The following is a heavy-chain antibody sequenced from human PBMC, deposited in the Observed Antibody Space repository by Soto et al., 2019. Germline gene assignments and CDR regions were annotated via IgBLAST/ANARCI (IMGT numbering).Heavy chain of an antibody. D-gene: IGHD3-10*01. V-gene: IGHV1-69*19. CDR2: ISPMFGAA. J-gene: IGHJ4*02. Sequence: QVQLVQSGAEMKKPGSSVKVSCQSSGGTFNTYAMNWVRQAPGQGPEWMGDISPMFGAANYAPKFQGRFTITADESTGTSYMQLSSLTSEDTALYFCAREVQVHTPAFVYRGQGTLVTVSS. CDR3: AREVQVHTPAFVY. CDR1: GGTFNTYA.